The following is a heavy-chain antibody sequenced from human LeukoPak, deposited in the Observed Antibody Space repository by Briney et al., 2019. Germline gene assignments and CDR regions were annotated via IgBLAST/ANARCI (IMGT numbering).Heavy chain of an antibody. CDR1: GFTFSSHW. J-gene: IGHJ6*02. Sequence: GESLRLSCAASGFTFSSHWMSWVRQAPGKGLEWVASIKQDGSDKYYVDSVKGRFTISKDNAKNSLYLHMNSLRAEDTAVYYCARDYFGAMDVWGLGTTVTVSS. V-gene: IGHV3-7*01. D-gene: IGHD3-9*01. CDR2: IKQDGSDK. CDR3: ARDYFGAMDV.